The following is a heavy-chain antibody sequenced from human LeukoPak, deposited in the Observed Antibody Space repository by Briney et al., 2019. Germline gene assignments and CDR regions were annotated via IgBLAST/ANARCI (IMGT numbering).Heavy chain of an antibody. CDR1: GGSFSGYY. Sequence: SETLSLTCAVYGGSFSGYYWSWIRQPPGKGLEWIGEINHSGSTNYNPFLKSRVTISVDTSKNQFSLKLSSVTAAGTAVYYCARGRGFGEFDYWGQGTLVTVSS. V-gene: IGHV4-34*01. D-gene: IGHD3-10*01. CDR2: INHSGST. CDR3: ARGRGFGEFDY. J-gene: IGHJ4*02.